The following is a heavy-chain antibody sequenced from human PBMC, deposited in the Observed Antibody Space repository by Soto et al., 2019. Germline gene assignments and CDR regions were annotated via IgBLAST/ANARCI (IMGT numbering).Heavy chain of an antibody. D-gene: IGHD2-2*01. CDR3: ARSQGSSTSLAIYYYYYYGMDV. Sequence: QVQLVQSGAEVKKPGSSVKVSCKASGGTFSSYAISWVRQAPGQGLEWMGGIIPSSGTANYAQKFQGRVTITADESTSTAYIELSSLRSEDTAVYYCARSQGSSTSLAIYYYYYYGMDVWGQGTTVTVSS. J-gene: IGHJ6*02. V-gene: IGHV1-69*01. CDR2: IIPSSGTA. CDR1: GGTFSSYA.